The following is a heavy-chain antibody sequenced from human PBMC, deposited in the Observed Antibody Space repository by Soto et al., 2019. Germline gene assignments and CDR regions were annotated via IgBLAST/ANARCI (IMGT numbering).Heavy chain of an antibody. CDR3: AKGRYCSGGSCYSSYFDY. D-gene: IGHD2-15*01. CDR1: GFTFSSYG. V-gene: IGHV3-30*18. J-gene: IGHJ4*02. CDR2: ISYDGSNK. Sequence: SLRLSCAASGFTFSSYGMHWVRQAPGKGLEWVAVISYDGSNKYYADSVKGRFTISRDNSKNTLYLQMNSLRAEDTAVYYCAKGRYCSGGSCYSSYFDYWGQGTLVTVSS.